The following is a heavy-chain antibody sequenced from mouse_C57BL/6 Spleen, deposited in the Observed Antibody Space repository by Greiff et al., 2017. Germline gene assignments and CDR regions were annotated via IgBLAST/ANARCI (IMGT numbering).Heavy chain of an antibody. CDR3: ARFTTVVAPFDY. CDR2: IYPRSGNT. D-gene: IGHD1-1*01. V-gene: IGHV1-81*01. CDR1: GYTFTSYG. J-gene: IGHJ2*01. Sequence: LQESGAELARPGASVKLSCKASGYTFTSYGISWVKQRTGQGLEWIGEIYPRSGNTYYNEKFKGKATLTADKSSSTAYMELRSLTSEDSAVYFCARFTTVVAPFDYWGQGTTLTVSS.